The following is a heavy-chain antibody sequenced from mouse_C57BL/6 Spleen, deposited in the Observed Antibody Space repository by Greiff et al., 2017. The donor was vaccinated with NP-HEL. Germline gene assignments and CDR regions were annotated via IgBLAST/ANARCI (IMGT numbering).Heavy chain of an antibody. Sequence: EVQGVESGGGLVKPGGSLKLSCAASGFTFSSYAMSWVRQTPEKRLEWVATISDGGSYTYYPDNVKGRFTISRDNAKNNLYLQMSHLKSEDTAMYYCARGGTTVVARAWFAYWGQGTLVTVSA. D-gene: IGHD1-1*01. CDR2: ISDGGSYT. V-gene: IGHV5-4*01. CDR3: ARGGTTVVARAWFAY. J-gene: IGHJ3*01. CDR1: GFTFSSYA.